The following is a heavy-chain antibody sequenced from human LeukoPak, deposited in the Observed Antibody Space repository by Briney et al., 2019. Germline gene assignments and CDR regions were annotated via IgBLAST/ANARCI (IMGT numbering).Heavy chain of an antibody. Sequence: PSETLSLTCAVYGGSFSGYYWSWIRQPPGKGLEWIGEINHSGSTNYNPSLKSRVTISVDTSKNQFSLKLSSVTAADTAVYYCARPKRGRQWLARGRPYYFDYWGQGTLVTVSS. J-gene: IGHJ4*02. CDR3: ARPKRGRQWLARGRPYYFDY. V-gene: IGHV4-34*01. D-gene: IGHD6-19*01. CDR2: INHSGST. CDR1: GGSFSGYY.